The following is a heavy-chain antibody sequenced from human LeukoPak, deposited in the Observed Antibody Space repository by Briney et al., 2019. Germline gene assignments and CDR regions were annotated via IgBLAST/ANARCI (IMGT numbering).Heavy chain of an antibody. CDR3: AKARGSGSYSYYFDY. CDR1: GFTFNSYG. CDR2: IRYDGSNK. Sequence: PGGSLRLSCAASGFTFNSYGMHWVRQAPGKGLEWVAFIRYDGSNKYYADSVKGRFTISRDNSKNTLYLQMNSLRAEDTAVYYCAKARGSGSYSYYFDYWGQGTLVTVSS. J-gene: IGHJ4*02. D-gene: IGHD3-10*01. V-gene: IGHV3-30*02.